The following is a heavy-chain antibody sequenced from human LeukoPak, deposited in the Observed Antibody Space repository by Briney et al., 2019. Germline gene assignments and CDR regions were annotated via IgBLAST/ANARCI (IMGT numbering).Heavy chain of an antibody. V-gene: IGHV4-59*01. D-gene: IGHD3-9*01. CDR2: IFHTGST. J-gene: IGHJ2*01. CDR3: AKVPGRYLDFLWYFDL. CDR1: GDSFSSFH. Sequence: SETLSLTCSASGDSFSSFHWHWIRQPPGKGLEWIGYIFHTGSTNYNPSLERRVTMSVDTSKNQFSLHLTSATAADTAVYYCAKVPGRYLDFLWYFDLWGRGTLVTVSS.